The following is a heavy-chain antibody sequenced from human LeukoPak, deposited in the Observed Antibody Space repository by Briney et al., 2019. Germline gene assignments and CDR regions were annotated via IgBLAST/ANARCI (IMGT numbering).Heavy chain of an antibody. J-gene: IGHJ4*02. D-gene: IGHD3-10*01. CDR3: ARVPISTSARGYFDY. Sequence: PSETLSLTCTVSGGSVSSGGYYWSWIRQPPGKGLEWIGYIYYSGSTTYNPSLNSRVTISVDTSKNKFSLKLSSVTAADTAVYYCARVPISTSARGYFDYWGQGTLVTVFS. CDR2: IYYSGST. CDR1: GGSVSSGGYY. V-gene: IGHV4-61*08.